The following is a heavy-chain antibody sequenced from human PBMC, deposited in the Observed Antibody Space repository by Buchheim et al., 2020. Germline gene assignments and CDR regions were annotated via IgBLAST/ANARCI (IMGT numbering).Heavy chain of an antibody. CDR3: ARHLEWLAHPNFDY. Sequence: QLQLQESGPGLLKPSETLSLTCTVSGGSISSSSYYWGWLRQPPGKGLEWIGSIYYSGSTYYNPSLKSPVTISVDTSQNQFSLKLSTVTAADTAVYYCARHLEWLAHPNFDYWGQGTL. J-gene: IGHJ4*02. V-gene: IGHV4-39*01. CDR1: GGSISSSSYY. CDR2: IYYSGST. D-gene: IGHD3-3*01.